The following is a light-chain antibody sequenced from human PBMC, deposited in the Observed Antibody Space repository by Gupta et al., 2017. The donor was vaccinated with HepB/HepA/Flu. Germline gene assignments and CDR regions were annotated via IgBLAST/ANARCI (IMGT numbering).Light chain of an antibody. CDR2: DVS. V-gene: IGLV2-14*01. Sequence: QSALTQPASVSGSPGQSITISCTGTSSDVGGYNYVSWYQQHPGQAPKLMIYDVSNRRSGVAHRFSGSKSGTTASLTISGLQAEEEADYYCSSYTRSSNLVVFGGGTKLTVL. CDR3: SSYTRSSNLVV. J-gene: IGLJ2*01. CDR1: SSDVGGYNY.